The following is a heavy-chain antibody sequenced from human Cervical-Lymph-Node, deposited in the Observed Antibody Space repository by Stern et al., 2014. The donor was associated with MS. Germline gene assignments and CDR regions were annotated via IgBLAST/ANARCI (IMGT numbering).Heavy chain of an antibody. J-gene: IGHJ4*02. V-gene: IGHV4-31*03. D-gene: IGHD3-16*01. CDR1: GGSISTVGYS. CDR3: ARSDRLWGSFDY. Sequence: VQLQESGPGLVKPSQTLSLTCTVSGGSISTVGYSWTWIRQHPGKGLEWIGYSYHSGSTYYNPSLKSRASISVDTSKNQFSLNVTSVTAADTALYYCARSDRLWGSFDYWGQGTLVTVSS. CDR2: SYHSGST.